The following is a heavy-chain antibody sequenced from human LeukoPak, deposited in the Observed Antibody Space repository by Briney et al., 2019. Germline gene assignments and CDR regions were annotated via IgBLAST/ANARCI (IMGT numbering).Heavy chain of an antibody. Sequence: GASVKVSCKASGYTFTGYYMHWVRQAPGQGLEWMGWINPNSGGTNYAQNLQDRVTMTTDASTSTVYMELRSLGSDDTAVYYCARDYRGSESPSIYWGQGTLVTVSS. V-gene: IGHV1-2*02. CDR3: ARDYRGSESPSIY. CDR2: INPNSGGT. CDR1: GYTFTGYY. J-gene: IGHJ4*02. D-gene: IGHD3-10*01.